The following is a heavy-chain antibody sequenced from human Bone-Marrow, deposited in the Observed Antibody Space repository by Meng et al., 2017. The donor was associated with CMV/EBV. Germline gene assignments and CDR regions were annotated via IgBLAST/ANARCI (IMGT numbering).Heavy chain of an antibody. D-gene: IGHD6-19*01. J-gene: IGHJ4*02. Sequence: GGSLRLSCAASGFTFSDYYMSWIRQAPGKGLEWVSYISSSGSTIYYADSVKGRFTISRDNAKNSLYLQMNSLRAEDTAVYYCARQSAVAGTSNFDDWGQGTLVTVSS. CDR1: GFTFSDYY. CDR3: ARQSAVAGTSNFDD. CDR2: ISSSGSTI. V-gene: IGHV3-11*01.